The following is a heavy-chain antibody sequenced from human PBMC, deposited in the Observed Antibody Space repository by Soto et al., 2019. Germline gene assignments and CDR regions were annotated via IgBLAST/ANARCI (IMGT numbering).Heavy chain of an antibody. CDR2: INHSGST. J-gene: IGHJ3*02. D-gene: IGHD3-16*02. Sequence: SETLSLTCAVYGGSFSGYYWSWIRQPPGKGLEWIGEINHSGSTNYNPSLKSRVTISVDTSKNQFSLKLSSVTAADTAVYYCARQAPNDYIWGSYRYGAFDIWGQGTMVTVSS. CDR1: GGSFSGYY. V-gene: IGHV4-34*01. CDR3: ARQAPNDYIWGSYRYGAFDI.